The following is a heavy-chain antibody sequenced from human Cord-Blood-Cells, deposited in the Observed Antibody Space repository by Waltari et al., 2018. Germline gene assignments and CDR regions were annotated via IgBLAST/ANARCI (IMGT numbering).Heavy chain of an antibody. Sequence: QVQLVQSGAEVKKPGASVKVSCKASGYTFTSYGIGWVRQAPGQGLEWMGWISAYNGNTNYAQKLQGRVTMTTDTSTSTAYMELRGLRSDDTAVYYCARTDSSSSGFYYYGMDVWGQGTTVTVSS. CDR2: ISAYNGNT. CDR3: ARTDSSSSGFYYYGMDV. J-gene: IGHJ6*02. CDR1: GYTFTSYG. D-gene: IGHD6-6*01. V-gene: IGHV1-18*01.